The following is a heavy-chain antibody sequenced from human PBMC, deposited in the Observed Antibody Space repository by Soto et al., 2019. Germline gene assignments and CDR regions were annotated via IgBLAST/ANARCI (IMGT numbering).Heavy chain of an antibody. J-gene: IGHJ6*03. D-gene: IGHD2-2*01. Sequence: PGESLKISCKGSGYSFTSYWIGWVRQMPGKGLEWMGIIYPGDSDTRYSPSFQGQVTISADKSISTAYLQWSSLKASDTAMYYCATLGYCSSTSCYAHYYYYYTDVWGKGTTVTVSS. CDR3: ATLGYCSSTSCYAHYYYYYTDV. V-gene: IGHV5-51*01. CDR2: IYPGDSDT. CDR1: GYSFTSYW.